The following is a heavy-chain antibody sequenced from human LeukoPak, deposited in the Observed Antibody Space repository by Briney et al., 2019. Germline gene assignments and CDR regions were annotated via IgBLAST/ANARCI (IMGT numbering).Heavy chain of an antibody. D-gene: IGHD2-2*01. J-gene: IGHJ5*02. Sequence: SVKVSCKASGGTFSSYAISWVRQAPGQGLEWMGRIIPIFGTANYAQKFQGRVTITTDESTSTAYMELSSLRSEDTAVYYCARDHLDVVVPAATNWFDPWGQGTLGTVSS. CDR1: GGTFSSYA. CDR2: IIPIFGTA. V-gene: IGHV1-69*05. CDR3: ARDHLDVVVPAATNWFDP.